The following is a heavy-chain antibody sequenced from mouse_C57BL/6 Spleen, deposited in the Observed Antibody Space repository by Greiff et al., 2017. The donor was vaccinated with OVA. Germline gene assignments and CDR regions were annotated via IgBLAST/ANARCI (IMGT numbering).Heavy chain of an antibody. J-gene: IGHJ4*01. V-gene: IGHV1-82*01. Sequence: QVHVKQSGPELVKPGASVKISCKASGYAFSSSWMNWVKQRPGKGLEWIGRIYPGDGDTNYNGKFKGKATLTADKSSSTAYMQLSSLTSEDSAVYFCAISRYYAMDYWGQGTSVTVSS. D-gene: IGHD1-1*01. CDR3: AISRYYAMDY. CDR1: GYAFSSSW. CDR2: IYPGDGDT.